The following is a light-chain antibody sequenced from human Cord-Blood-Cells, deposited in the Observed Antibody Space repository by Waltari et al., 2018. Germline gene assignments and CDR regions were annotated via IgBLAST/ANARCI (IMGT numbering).Light chain of an antibody. CDR1: SSDVGSYNL. CDR2: EVS. CDR3: CSYAGSSTWV. J-gene: IGLJ3*02. Sequence: QSALTQPASVSGSPGQSITISCTGTSSDVGSYNLVSWYPQHPGKAPTRMIYEVSKRPSGVSNRFSGSKSGNTASLTISGLQAEDEADYYCCSYAGSSTWVFGGGTKLTVL. V-gene: IGLV2-23*02.